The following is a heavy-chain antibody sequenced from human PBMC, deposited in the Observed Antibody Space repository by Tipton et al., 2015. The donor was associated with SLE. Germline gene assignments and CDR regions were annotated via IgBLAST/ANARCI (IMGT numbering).Heavy chain of an antibody. CDR2: TYPSGNT. V-gene: IGHV4-31*03. Sequence: TLSLTCTVSGGSINHGGYYWSWIRQHPGKGLEWIGYTYPSGNTYYNPSLKSRVTISVDKSKNQLSLKVSSVNAADAAVYYCARGRNWNDSQDYWGPGTLVTVSS. J-gene: IGHJ4*02. CDR1: GGSINHGGYY. D-gene: IGHD1-1*01. CDR3: ARGRNWNDSQDY.